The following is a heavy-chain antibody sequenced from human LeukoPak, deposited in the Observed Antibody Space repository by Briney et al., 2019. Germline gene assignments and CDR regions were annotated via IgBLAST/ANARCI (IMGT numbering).Heavy chain of an antibody. CDR2: IIPILGIA. CDR3: ARDFVSGSYYKNYYGMDV. CDR1: VGTFSSYA. D-gene: IGHD3-10*01. V-gene: IGHV1-69*04. Sequence: GSSVEVSCKASVGTFSSYAISWVRQAPGQGLEWMGRIIPILGIANYAQKFQGRVTITADKSTSTAYMELSSLRSEDTAVYYCARDFVSGSYYKNYYGMDVWGQGTTVTVSS. J-gene: IGHJ6*02.